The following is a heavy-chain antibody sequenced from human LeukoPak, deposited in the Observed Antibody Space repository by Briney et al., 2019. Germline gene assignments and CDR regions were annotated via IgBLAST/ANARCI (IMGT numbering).Heavy chain of an antibody. CDR3: ARNWNEKTYFFDY. CDR2: ITAYDGNT. J-gene: IGHJ4*02. D-gene: IGHD1-1*01. CDR1: GYTFNRFG. Sequence: GASVKVSCKASGYTFNRFGISWVRQAPGQGLEWMGWITAYDGNTNSAQKFQDRVTVTTDTSTSTPYMELRSLRSDDTAVYYCARNWNEKTYFFDYWGQGTLVTVSS. V-gene: IGHV1-18*01.